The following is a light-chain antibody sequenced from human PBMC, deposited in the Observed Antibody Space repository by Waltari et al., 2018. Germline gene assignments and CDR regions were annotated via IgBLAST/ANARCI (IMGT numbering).Light chain of an antibody. J-gene: IGLJ2*01. CDR2: SNN. V-gene: IGLV1-44*01. CDR3: ATWDDRLTGVV. CDR1: NSNLGNNV. Sequence: QSALTQPPSASGTPGQRVTISCSGSNSNLGNNVVNWYQQVPGTAPKLLIYSNNQRPSGVPDRFSGSKSGTSASLAISGLQSDDDGDYYCATWDDRLTGVVFGGGTKVTVL.